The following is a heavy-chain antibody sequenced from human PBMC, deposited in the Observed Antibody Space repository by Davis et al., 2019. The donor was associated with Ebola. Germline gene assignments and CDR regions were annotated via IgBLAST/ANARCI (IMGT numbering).Heavy chain of an antibody. CDR2: IYYSGST. CDR1: GGSVSSDNYY. D-gene: IGHD5-12*01. CDR3: ARGWLRSGLDV. V-gene: IGHV4-61*01. Sequence: ETLSLTCTVSGGSVSSDNYYWSWIRQPPGKGLECIGYIYYSGSTTYNPSLESRVTISVDTSKNQFSLHLNSVTPEDTAVYYCARGWLRSGLDVWGKGAAVTVSS. J-gene: IGHJ6*04.